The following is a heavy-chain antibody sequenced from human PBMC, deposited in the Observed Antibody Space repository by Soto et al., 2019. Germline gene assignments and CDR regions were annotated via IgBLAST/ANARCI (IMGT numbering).Heavy chain of an antibody. Sequence: TGGSLRLSCAASGFTFSSYIMNWVRQSPGKGLEWVSYISSSSSTIYYADSVKGRFTISRDNAKNSLYLQMNSLRDEDTAVYYCARDGSYYDFWSGYSSNWFDPWGQGTLVTVSS. J-gene: IGHJ5*02. V-gene: IGHV3-48*02. CDR1: GFTFSSYI. D-gene: IGHD3-3*01. CDR3: ARDGSYYDFWSGYSSNWFDP. CDR2: ISSSSSTI.